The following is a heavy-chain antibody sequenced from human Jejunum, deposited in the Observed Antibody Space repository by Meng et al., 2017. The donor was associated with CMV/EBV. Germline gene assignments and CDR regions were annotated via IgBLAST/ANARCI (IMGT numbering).Heavy chain of an antibody. V-gene: IGHV3-23*01. Sequence: EVQLXXXXGXXXQPXGYLRLSCAASGFICSNYVMNWVRQAPGKGLEWVSAISGGGDNTWYADSVKGRFTISRDNSKNTLYLQMNSPRIEDTAVYYCAKDGYGVGDYWGQGALVTVSS. CDR3: AKDGYGVGDY. CDR2: ISGGGDNT. CDR1: GFICSNYV. J-gene: IGHJ4*02. D-gene: IGHD5/OR15-5a*01.